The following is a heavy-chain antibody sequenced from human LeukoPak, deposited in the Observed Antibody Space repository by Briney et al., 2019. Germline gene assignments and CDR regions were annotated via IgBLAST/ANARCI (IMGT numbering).Heavy chain of an antibody. CDR2: ITGGGGST. V-gene: IGHV3-23*01. CDR1: GFTVSSNY. Sequence: GGSLRLSCAASGFTVSSNYMSWVRQAPGKGLEWVSTITGGGGSTYYADSVKGRFTISRDNSKNTLFLQMNSLRAEDTAVYYCAKEIRGVNWGQGTLVTVSS. D-gene: IGHD3-10*01. J-gene: IGHJ4*02. CDR3: AKEIRGVN.